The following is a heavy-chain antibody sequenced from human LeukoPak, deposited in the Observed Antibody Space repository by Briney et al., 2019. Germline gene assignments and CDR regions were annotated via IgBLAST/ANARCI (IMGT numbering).Heavy chain of an antibody. Sequence: SETLSLTCAVYGGSFSGYYWSWIRQPPGKGLEWIGEINHSGSTNYNPSLKSRVTMSVDTSKSQFSLKLNSVTAADTAVYYCARYGSGSKMLDFWGQGTLVTVSS. D-gene: IGHD3-10*01. J-gene: IGHJ4*02. CDR3: ARYGSGSKMLDF. CDR1: GGSFSGYY. CDR2: INHSGST. V-gene: IGHV4-34*10.